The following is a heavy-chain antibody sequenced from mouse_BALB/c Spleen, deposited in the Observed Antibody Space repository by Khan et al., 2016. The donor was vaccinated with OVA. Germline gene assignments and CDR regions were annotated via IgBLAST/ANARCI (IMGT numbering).Heavy chain of an antibody. Sequence: EVKLEVSGPGLVNPLQSLPPTSLFIASSTTSDYAWNWFRQFPGNNLDWLGYINSSVSTTYTPPPKSRSSITRDTSKNQFFLQLNSVTTEDTATYYCARDGSRYNYAMDYWGQGTSVTVSS. CDR3: ARDGSRYNYAMDY. CDR2: INSSVST. J-gene: IGHJ4*01. V-gene: IGHV3-2*02. D-gene: IGHD2-3*01. CDR1: ASSTTSDYA.